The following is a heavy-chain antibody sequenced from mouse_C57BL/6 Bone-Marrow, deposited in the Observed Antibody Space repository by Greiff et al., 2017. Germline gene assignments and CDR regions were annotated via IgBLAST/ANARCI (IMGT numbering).Heavy chain of an antibody. CDR1: GYTFTDYY. V-gene: IGHV1-76*01. Sequence: QVQLQQSGAELVRPGASVKLSCKASGYTFTDYYINWVKQRPGQGLEWIARIYPGSGNTYYNEKFKGKATLTAEKSSSTAYMQLSSLTSEDSAVYFCARWVYYYGSSSFDYWGQGTTLTVSS. D-gene: IGHD1-1*01. CDR2: IYPGSGNT. J-gene: IGHJ2*01. CDR3: ARWVYYYGSSSFDY.